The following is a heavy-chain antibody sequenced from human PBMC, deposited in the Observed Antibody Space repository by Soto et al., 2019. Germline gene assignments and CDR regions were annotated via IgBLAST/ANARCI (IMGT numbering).Heavy chain of an antibody. D-gene: IGHD3-16*02. CDR2: IYYSGST. J-gene: IGHJ4*02. V-gene: IGHV4-59*08. Sequence: SETLSLTCTVSGGSISNYYWSWIRQPPGKGLEWIGYIYYSGSTNYNPSLKSRVTISVDTSKNQFSLKLSSVTAADTAVYYCARVYYDYVWGSYRYFDYWGQGTLVTVS. CDR1: GGSISNYY. CDR3: ARVYYDYVWGSYRYFDY.